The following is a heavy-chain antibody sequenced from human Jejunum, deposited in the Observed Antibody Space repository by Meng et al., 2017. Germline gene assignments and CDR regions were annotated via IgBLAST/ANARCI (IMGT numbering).Heavy chain of an antibody. CDR1: GYPFISYP. CDR3: AREKWQHGSSFDV. V-gene: IGHV7-4-1*02. D-gene: IGHD6-6*01. Sequence: QVQLVQSGAELKKPGASVKVSCMASGYPFISYPITWVRHAPGQGTEWMGWINTSTGKPTYAQGFTGRFAFSLDISVNTAYLEISSLKGDDTAMYYCAREKWQHGSSFDVWGQGTLVTVSS. J-gene: IGHJ4*02. CDR2: INTSTGKP.